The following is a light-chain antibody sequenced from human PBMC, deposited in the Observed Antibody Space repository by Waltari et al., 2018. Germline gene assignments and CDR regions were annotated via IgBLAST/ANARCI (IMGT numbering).Light chain of an antibody. CDR1: SSDVGSYHL. CDR2: EVS. CDR3: CSYAGSSTVV. J-gene: IGLJ2*01. V-gene: IGLV2-23*02. Sequence: QSALTQPASVSGSPGQSITIPCPAPSSDVGSYHLLSWYQQHPGKAPKLMIYEVSKRPSGVSNRFSGSKSGNTASLTISGLQAEDEADYYCCSYAGSSTVVFGGGTKLTVL.